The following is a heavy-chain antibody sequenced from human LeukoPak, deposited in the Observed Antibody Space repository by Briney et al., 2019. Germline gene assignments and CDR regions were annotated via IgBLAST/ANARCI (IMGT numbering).Heavy chain of an antibody. J-gene: IGHJ4*02. CDR3: ARGRRYCSGGSCNYDY. D-gene: IGHD2-15*01. Sequence: SETLSLTCAVYGGSFSGYYWSWIRQPPGKGLEWIGEINHSGSTNYNPSLKSRVTISVDTSKNQFSLKLSSVTAADTAVYYYARGRRYCSGGSCNYDYWGQGTLVTVSS. V-gene: IGHV4-34*01. CDR1: GGSFSGYY. CDR2: INHSGST.